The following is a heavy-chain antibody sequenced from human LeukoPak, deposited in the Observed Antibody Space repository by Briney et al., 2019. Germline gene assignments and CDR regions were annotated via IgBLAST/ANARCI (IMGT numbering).Heavy chain of an antibody. Sequence: PGGSLRLSCAGSGFTFSSYAMSWVRQAPGKGLEWVSGISGSGVSTYNADSVKGRFTISRDNSKNTLNLQMNSLRAEDTAVYYCAKGVSSGSAIDYWGQGTLVTVSS. CDR3: AKGVSSGSAIDY. CDR1: GFTFSSYA. D-gene: IGHD3-10*01. V-gene: IGHV3-23*01. J-gene: IGHJ4*02. CDR2: ISGSGVST.